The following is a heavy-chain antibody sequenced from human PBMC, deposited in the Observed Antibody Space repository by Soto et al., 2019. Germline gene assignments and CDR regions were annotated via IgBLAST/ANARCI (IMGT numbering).Heavy chain of an antibody. Sequence: EVQLVESGGGLVQPGGSLRLSCAVSGFTFSSFWMHWVRQAPGEGLVWVSRINTDGSCTSYADSVKGRFTISRDNAKNTLYLQMNSLRVEDTAMYYCAKRGVDTFGLSYWGQGTLVTVSS. V-gene: IGHV3-74*01. CDR3: AKRGVDTFGLSY. D-gene: IGHD3-10*01. J-gene: IGHJ4*02. CDR2: INTDGSCT. CDR1: GFTFSSFW.